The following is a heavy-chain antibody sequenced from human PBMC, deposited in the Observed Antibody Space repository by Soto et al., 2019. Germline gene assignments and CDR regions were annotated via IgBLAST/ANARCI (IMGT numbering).Heavy chain of an antibody. Sequence: SETLSLTCAVYGGSFSGYYWSWIRQPPGKGLEWIGEINHSGSTNYNPSLKSRVTISVDTSKNQFSLKLSSVTAADTAVYYCARARSNIVVVPAATPWYFDYWGQGTLVTVSS. CDR3: ARARSNIVVVPAATPWYFDY. D-gene: IGHD2-2*01. CDR2: INHSGST. J-gene: IGHJ4*02. V-gene: IGHV4-34*01. CDR1: GGSFSGYY.